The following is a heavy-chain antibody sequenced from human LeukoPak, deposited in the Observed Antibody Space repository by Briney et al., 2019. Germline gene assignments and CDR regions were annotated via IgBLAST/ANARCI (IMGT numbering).Heavy chain of an antibody. CDR3: ASNYDILTGYYFGY. Sequence: GGSLRLSCAASGFTLSSYSMTWVRQAPGKGLEWVSSISSSSSYIYYADSVKGRFTISRDNAKNSLYLQMNSLRAEDTAVYYCASNYDILTGYYFGYWGQGTLVTVSS. CDR2: ISSSSSYI. V-gene: IGHV3-21*01. J-gene: IGHJ4*02. CDR1: GFTLSSYS. D-gene: IGHD3-9*01.